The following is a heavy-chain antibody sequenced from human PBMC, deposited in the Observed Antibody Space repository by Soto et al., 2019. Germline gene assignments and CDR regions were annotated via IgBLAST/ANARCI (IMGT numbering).Heavy chain of an antibody. J-gene: IGHJ4*02. CDR3: ARSYCGDDCALDH. CDR1: GFTFSHYG. D-gene: IGHD2-21*02. V-gene: IGHV3-30*19. CDR2: ISYDGNSK. Sequence: QVQLVESGGGVVQPGGSLRLSCSPSGFTFSHYGMHWVRQAPGKGLEWVAVISYDGNSKHYADSVKGRFTISRDNSKSTLYVQMNSLRAEDTAVYYCARSYCGDDCALDHWGQGTLVTVSS.